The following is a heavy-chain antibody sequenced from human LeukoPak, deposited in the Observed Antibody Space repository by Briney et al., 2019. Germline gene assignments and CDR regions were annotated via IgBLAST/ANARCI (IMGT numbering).Heavy chain of an antibody. J-gene: IGHJ5*02. CDR1: GCTFTGYY. D-gene: IGHD1-20*01. V-gene: IGHV1-2*02. Sequence: GASVKVSCKASGCTFTGYYMHWVRQAPGQGPEWMGWINPNSGGTNYAQKFQGRVTMTRDTSISTAYMELSRLRSDDTAVYYCARQYNWNPMIWFDPWGQGTLFTVSS. CDR2: INPNSGGT. CDR3: ARQYNWNPMIWFDP.